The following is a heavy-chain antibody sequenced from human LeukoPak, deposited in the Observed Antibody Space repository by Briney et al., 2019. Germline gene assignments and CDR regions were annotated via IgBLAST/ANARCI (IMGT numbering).Heavy chain of an antibody. CDR3: ARLGTGDFWSGYYPFLTGYGMDV. CDR2: IYYSGST. Sequence: SETLSLTCTVSGGSIGSYYWSWIRQPPGKGLEWIGYIYYSGSTNYNPSLKSRVTISVDTSKNQFSLKLSSVTAADTAVYYCARLGTGDFWSGYYPFLTGYGMDVWGQGTTVTVSS. V-gene: IGHV4-59*12. D-gene: IGHD3-3*01. J-gene: IGHJ6*02. CDR1: GGSIGSYY.